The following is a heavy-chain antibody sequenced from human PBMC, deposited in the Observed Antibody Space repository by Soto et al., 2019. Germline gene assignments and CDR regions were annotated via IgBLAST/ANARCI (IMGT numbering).Heavy chain of an antibody. D-gene: IGHD6-19*01. CDR3: ATGGASGWYGDF. Sequence: QVQLVQSGAEVKKPGASVKVSCKASGYTFAGYYMHWVRQAPGQGLEWMGWINPNSGDTNYAQKFQDRVSMTRDTITTAYMELSRLRFDDTAVYYCATGGASGWYGDFWGQGALVTVSS. V-gene: IGHV1-2*02. CDR2: INPNSGDT. CDR1: GYTFAGYY. J-gene: IGHJ4*02.